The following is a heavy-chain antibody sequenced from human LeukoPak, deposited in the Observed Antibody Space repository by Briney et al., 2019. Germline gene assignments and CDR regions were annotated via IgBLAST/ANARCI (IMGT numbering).Heavy chain of an antibody. J-gene: IGHJ4*02. CDR2: IRYDGSVK. Sequence: GGSLRLSCEASGFIFSGYGMHWVRQAPGKGLEWVAFIRYDGSVKNYIDYVKGRFTISRDNSKNTLYLQMNSLRPEDTAIYYCSGHGPGVAADRDYWGQGTLVTVPS. CDR1: GFIFSGYG. CDR3: SGHGPGVAADRDY. D-gene: IGHD6-13*01. V-gene: IGHV3-30*02.